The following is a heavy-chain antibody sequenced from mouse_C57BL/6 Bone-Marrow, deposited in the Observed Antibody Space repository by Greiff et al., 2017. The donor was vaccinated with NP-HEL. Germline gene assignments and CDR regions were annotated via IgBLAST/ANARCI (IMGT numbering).Heavy chain of an antibody. CDR3: ATPITTVGYWYFDV. CDR1: GYTFTSYG. Sequence: QVQLKESGAELARPGASVKLSCKASGYTFTSYGISWVKQRTGQGLEWIGEIYPRSGNTYYNEKFKGKATLTADKSSSTAYMELRSLTSEDSAVYFYATPITTVGYWYFDVWGTGTTVTVSS. J-gene: IGHJ1*03. V-gene: IGHV1-81*01. D-gene: IGHD1-1*01. CDR2: IYPRSGNT.